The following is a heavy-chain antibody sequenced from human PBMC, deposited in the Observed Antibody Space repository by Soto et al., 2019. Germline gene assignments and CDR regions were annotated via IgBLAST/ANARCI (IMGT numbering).Heavy chain of an antibody. CDR1: GGSISSYY. D-gene: IGHD2-15*01. Sequence: PSETLSLTCTVSGGSISSYYWSWIRQPPGKGLEWIGYIYYSGSTNYNPSLKSRVTISVDTSKNQFSLKLSSVTAADTAVYYCARRYCSGGSCYSAYFDYWGQGTLVTVSS. CDR2: IYYSGST. V-gene: IGHV4-59*01. CDR3: ARRYCSGGSCYSAYFDY. J-gene: IGHJ4*02.